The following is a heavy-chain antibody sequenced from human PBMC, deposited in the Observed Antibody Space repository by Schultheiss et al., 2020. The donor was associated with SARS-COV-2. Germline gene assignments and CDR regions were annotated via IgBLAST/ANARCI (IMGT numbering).Heavy chain of an antibody. J-gene: IGHJ6*02. CDR2: ISYDGSNK. CDR3: ARVVGDSSGYYYNYYGMDV. Sequence: GGSLRLSCAASGFTFSSYGMHWVRQAPGKGLEWVAVISYDGSNKYYADSVKGRFTISRDNSKNTLYLQMNSLRAEDTAVYYCARVVGDSSGYYYNYYGMDVWGQGTTVTVSS. V-gene: IGHV3-30*03. D-gene: IGHD3-22*01. CDR1: GFTFSSYG.